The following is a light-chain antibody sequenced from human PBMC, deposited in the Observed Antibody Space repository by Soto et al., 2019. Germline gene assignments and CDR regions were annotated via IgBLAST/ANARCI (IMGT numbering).Light chain of an antibody. CDR3: QQYCSSHP. Sequence: EIVLTQSPGTLSLSPGERATLSCRASQSVSSSYLAWYQQKPGQAPRLLIYGASSRATGIPDRFSGSGSGTDFTLTISRLEPEYFAVYYCQQYCSSHPFGQGPRLEIK. J-gene: IGKJ5*01. V-gene: IGKV3-20*01. CDR1: QSVSSSY. CDR2: GAS.